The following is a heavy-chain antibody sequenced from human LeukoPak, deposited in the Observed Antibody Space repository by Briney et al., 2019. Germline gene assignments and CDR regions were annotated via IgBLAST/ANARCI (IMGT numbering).Heavy chain of an antibody. CDR3: ARHFPSYGYSSGWYRGGTGGFDY. CDR1: GFTFSSYS. Sequence: GGSLRLSCSASGFTFSSYSMNWVRQAPGKGLEWVSSISSSSSYIYYADSVKGRFTISRDNAKNSLYLQMNSLRAEDTAVYYCARHFPSYGYSSGWYRGGTGGFDYWGQGTLVTVSS. D-gene: IGHD6-19*01. V-gene: IGHV3-21*01. J-gene: IGHJ4*02. CDR2: ISSSSSYI.